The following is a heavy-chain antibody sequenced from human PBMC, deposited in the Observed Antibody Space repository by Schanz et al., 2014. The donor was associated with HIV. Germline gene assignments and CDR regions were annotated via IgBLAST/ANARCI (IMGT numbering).Heavy chain of an antibody. D-gene: IGHD3-9*01. V-gene: IGHV1-18*01. J-gene: IGHJ5*02. CDR2: ISPYNGDR. CDR1: GYTFPTYV. CDR3: ARGQDWPGPQLDH. Sequence: QVPLLQSGAEVKKPGASVKVSCTTSGYTFPTYVITWVRQAPGQGLDWMGWISPYNGDRKYDRKIQGRVTLTTDTSTNTAYMELRSLRSDDTAVYYCARGQDWPGPQLDHWGHGTLVIVSS.